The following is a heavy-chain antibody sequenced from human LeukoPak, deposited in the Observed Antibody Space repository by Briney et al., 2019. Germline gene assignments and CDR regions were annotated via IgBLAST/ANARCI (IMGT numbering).Heavy chain of an antibody. Sequence: ASVTVSCRASGYTFTSYYMHWVRQAPGQGLEWMGIINPSGGSTSYAQKFQGRVTMTRDTSTSTVYMELSSLRSEDTAVYYCASSVPGAKSKWGQGTLVTVSS. CDR2: INPSGGST. D-gene: IGHD4/OR15-4a*01. J-gene: IGHJ4*02. CDR3: ASSVPGAKSK. CDR1: GYTFTSYY. V-gene: IGHV1-46*01.